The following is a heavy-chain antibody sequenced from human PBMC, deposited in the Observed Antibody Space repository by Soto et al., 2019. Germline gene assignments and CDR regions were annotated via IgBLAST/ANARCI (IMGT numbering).Heavy chain of an antibody. V-gene: IGHV1-18*01. J-gene: IGHJ6*02. Sequence: QFQLVQSGDEVKKPGASVKVSCKASGYIFVNYGIAWVRQAPGQGLEWMGWISPYTGNTHSATEIQGRLTMTTDTPTSTANMDLGSLTSDDTAVYYCVMVDNYVTPTPQDVWGQGTTVTVSS. CDR2: ISPYTGNT. D-gene: IGHD3-16*01. CDR3: VMVDNYVTPTPQDV. CDR1: GYIFVNYG.